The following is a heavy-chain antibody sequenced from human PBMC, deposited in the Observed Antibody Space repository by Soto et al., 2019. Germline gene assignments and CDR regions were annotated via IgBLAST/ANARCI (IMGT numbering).Heavy chain of an antibody. CDR1: GGSFSGYY. CDR3: ARGSKFRLLRSIYGDYEYFDY. D-gene: IGHD4-17*01. J-gene: IGHJ4*02. V-gene: IGHV4-34*01. CDR2: INHSGST. Sequence: SETLSLTCAVYGGSFSGYYWSWIRQPPGKGLEWIGEINHSGSTNYNPSLKSRVTISVDTSKNQFSLKLSSVTAADTAVYYCARGSKFRLLRSIYGDYEYFDYWGQGTLVTVSS.